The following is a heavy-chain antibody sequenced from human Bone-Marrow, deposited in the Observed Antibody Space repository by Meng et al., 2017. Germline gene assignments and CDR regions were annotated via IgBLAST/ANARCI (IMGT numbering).Heavy chain of an antibody. D-gene: IGHD3-10*01. J-gene: IGHJ3*02. CDR1: GGSFSGYY. V-gene: IGHV4-34*01. CDR3: AREIGLLWFGELSYAFEI. CDR2: INHSGST. Sequence: SETLSLTCAVYGGSFSGYYWSWIRQHPGKGLEWIGEINHSGSTNYNPSLKSRVTISVDTSKNQFSLKLSSVTAADTAVYYCAREIGLLWFGELSYAFEIWGQGTMVTVSS.